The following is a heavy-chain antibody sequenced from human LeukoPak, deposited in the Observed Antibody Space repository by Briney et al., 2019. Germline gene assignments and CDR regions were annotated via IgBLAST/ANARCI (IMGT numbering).Heavy chain of an antibody. CDR1: GGTFSSYA. V-gene: IGHV1-69*05. Sequence: SVKVSCKASGGTFSSYAISWVRQAPGQGLEWMGGIIPIFGTANYAQKFQGRVTITTDESTSTAYMELSSLRSKDTAVYYCARSVRTPDYRYYYYYMDVWGKGTTVTVSS. CDR3: ARSVRTPDYRYYYYYMDV. J-gene: IGHJ6*03. CDR2: IIPIFGTA. D-gene: IGHD4-11*01.